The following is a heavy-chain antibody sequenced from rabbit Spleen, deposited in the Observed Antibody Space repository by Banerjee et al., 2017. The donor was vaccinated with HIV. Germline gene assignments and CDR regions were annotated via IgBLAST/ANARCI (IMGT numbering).Heavy chain of an antibody. J-gene: IGHJ6*01. D-gene: IGHD6-1*01. CDR2: INIVTGKS. V-gene: IGHV1S45*01. Sequence: QEDLEESGGGLVKPEGSLTLTRKASGFSFSYSYWICWVRQAPGKGLEWIACINIVTGKSVYASWAKGRFTMSRISSTTVTLQMTSLTAADTATYFCARAISAAYAYDFWGPGTLVTVS. CDR1: GFSFSYSYW. CDR3: ARAISAAYAYDF.